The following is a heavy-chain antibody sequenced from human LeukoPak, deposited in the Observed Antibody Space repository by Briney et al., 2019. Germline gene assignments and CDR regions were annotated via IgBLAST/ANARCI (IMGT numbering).Heavy chain of an antibody. CDR2: IYYSGST. V-gene: IGHV4-59*01. CDR3: ARGRRRAYYYYYYYMDV. CDR1: GGSISSYY. Sequence: SETLSLTCTVSGGSISSYYWSWLRQPPGKGLEWIGYIYYSGSTNYNPSLKSRVTISVDTSKNQFSLKLSSVTAADTAVYYCARGRRRAYYYYYYYMDVWGKGTTVTVSS. D-gene: IGHD6-6*01. J-gene: IGHJ6*03.